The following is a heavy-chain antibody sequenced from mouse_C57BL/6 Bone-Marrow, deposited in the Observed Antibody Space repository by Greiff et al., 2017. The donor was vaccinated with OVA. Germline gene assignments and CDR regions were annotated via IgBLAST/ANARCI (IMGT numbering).Heavy chain of an antibody. Sequence: EVKLQASGGGLVQPGGSLKLSCAASGFTFSDYYMYWVRQTPEQRLEWVAYISNGGGSTYYPETVKGRFTISRDNATNTLYLQMSRLKSEDTAMYYCARVAYDDGYIWFAYWGQGTLVTVSA. CDR3: ARVAYDDGYIWFAY. D-gene: IGHD2-3*01. V-gene: IGHV5-12*01. J-gene: IGHJ3*01. CDR2: ISNGGGST. CDR1: GFTFSDYY.